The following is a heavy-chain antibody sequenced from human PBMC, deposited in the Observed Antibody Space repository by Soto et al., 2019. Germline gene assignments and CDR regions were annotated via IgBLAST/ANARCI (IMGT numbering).Heavy chain of an antibody. D-gene: IGHD2-8*02. CDR2: IKSDESEK. J-gene: IGHJ5*01. CDR1: RFTFSSYW. V-gene: IGHV3-7*01. Sequence: EVQLVESGGGLVQPGESLRLSCAASRFTFSSYWMSWVRQAPGKGLEWVANIKSDESEKYYVDSVKGRFTISRDNAKNSLYLQMNSLSAEDTAVYHGAGGDYWDRSFDSWGQGSLVTVSS. CDR3: AGGDYWDRSFDS.